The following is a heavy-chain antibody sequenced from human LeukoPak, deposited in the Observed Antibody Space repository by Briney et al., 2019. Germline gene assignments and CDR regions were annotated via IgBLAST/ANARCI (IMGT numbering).Heavy chain of an antibody. V-gene: IGHV4-59*12. CDR1: GGSISSYY. D-gene: IGHD4-23*01. Sequence: PSETLSLTCTVSGGSISSYYWSWIRQPPGKGLEWIGYIYHSGSTKYNPSLKSRVTISVDTSKSQFSLKLSSVTAADTAVYYCATLTGGDDAFDIWGQGTMVTVSS. CDR2: IYHSGST. CDR3: ATLTGGDDAFDI. J-gene: IGHJ3*02.